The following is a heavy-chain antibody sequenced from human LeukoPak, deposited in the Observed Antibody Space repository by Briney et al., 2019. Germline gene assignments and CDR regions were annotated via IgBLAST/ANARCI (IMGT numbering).Heavy chain of an antibody. V-gene: IGHV1-18*01. D-gene: IGHD2-15*01. CDR2: ISAYNGNT. CDR1: GYTFTSYG. Sequence: AASVKVSCKASGYTFTSYGISWVRQAPGQGLEWMGWISAYNGNTNYAQKLQGRGTMTTDTSTSTAYMELGRLRSDDTAVYYCERYNGYCSGGSCYHFDYWGQGTLVTVSS. J-gene: IGHJ4*02. CDR3: ERYNGYCSGGSCYHFDY.